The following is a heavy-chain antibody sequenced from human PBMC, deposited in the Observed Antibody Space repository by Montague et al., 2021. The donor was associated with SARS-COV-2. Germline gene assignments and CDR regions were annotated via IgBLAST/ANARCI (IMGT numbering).Heavy chain of an antibody. CDR2: IYHSGST. V-gene: IGHV4-38-2*02. D-gene: IGHD3-10*01. Sequence: SETLSLTCTVSGYSISSGYYWGWIRQPPGKGLEWIGSIYHSGSTYYNPSLKSRVTISVDTSKNQFSLKLGSVTAADTAVYYCARDCYDYGSGSYQRWFDPWGQGTLVTVSS. CDR3: ARDCYDYGSGSYQRWFDP. J-gene: IGHJ5*02. CDR1: GYSISSGYY.